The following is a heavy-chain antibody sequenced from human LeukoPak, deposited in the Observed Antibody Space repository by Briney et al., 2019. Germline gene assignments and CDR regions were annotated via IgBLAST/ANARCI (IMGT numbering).Heavy chain of an antibody. CDR2: IYSGGST. CDR3: AKKDYYYMDV. Sequence: PGGSLRLSCAVSGFTVSSNYMSWVRQAPGKGLEWVSVIYSGGSTYYADSVKGRFTISRDNSKNTLYLQMNSLRAEDTAVYYCAKKDYYYMDVWGKGTTVTVSS. J-gene: IGHJ6*03. CDR1: GFTVSSNY. V-gene: IGHV3-53*01.